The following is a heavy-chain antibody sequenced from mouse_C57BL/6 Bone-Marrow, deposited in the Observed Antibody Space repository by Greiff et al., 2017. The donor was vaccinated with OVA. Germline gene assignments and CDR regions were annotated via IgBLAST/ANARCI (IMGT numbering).Heavy chain of an antibody. CDR2: INPGSGGT. Sequence: VQLQQSGAELVRPGTSVKVSCKASGYAFTNYLIEWVKQRPGQGLEWIGVINPGSGGTNYNEKFKGKATLTADKSSSTAYMQLSSLTSEDSAVFVCARGPYYGNTGYFDYWGQGTTLTVSS. D-gene: IGHD2-10*01. CDR3: ARGPYYGNTGYFDY. V-gene: IGHV1-54*01. J-gene: IGHJ2*01. CDR1: GYAFTNYL.